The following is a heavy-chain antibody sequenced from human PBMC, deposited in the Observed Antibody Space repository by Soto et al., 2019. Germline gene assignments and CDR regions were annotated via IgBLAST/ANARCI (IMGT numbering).Heavy chain of an antibody. V-gene: IGHV3-23*01. CDR1: GFSFSSYA. D-gene: IGHD5-12*01. Sequence: EVQLLDSGVGLVQPGGSLRLSCAASGFSFSSYAMVWVRQAPGKGLVWVSVISASGGSLYFADSVKGRFTISRDNSKNVLALEMNSMRAEDTATYFCAKATIQYSASVDNWGQGTLVVVSS. J-gene: IGHJ4*02. CDR3: AKATIQYSASVDN. CDR2: ISASGGSL.